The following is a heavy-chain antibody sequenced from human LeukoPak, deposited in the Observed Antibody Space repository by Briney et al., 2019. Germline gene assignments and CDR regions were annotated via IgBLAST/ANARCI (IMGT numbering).Heavy chain of an antibody. CDR2: INHSGST. V-gene: IGHV4-34*01. CDR1: GGSFSGYY. J-gene: IGHJ4*02. Sequence: KASETLSLTCAVYGGSFSGYYWSWIRQPPGKGLEWIGEINHSGSTNYNPSLKSRVTISVDTSKNQFSLKLSSVTAADTAVYYCARGRHYYDSSGYLESHYFDYWGQGTLVTVSS. CDR3: ARGRHYYDSSGYLESHYFDY. D-gene: IGHD3-22*01.